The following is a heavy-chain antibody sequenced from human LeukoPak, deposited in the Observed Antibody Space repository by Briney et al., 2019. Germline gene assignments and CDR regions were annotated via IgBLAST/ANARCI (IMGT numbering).Heavy chain of an antibody. Sequence: SVKVSCKASGGTFSSYAISWVRQAPGQGLEWMGGIIPIFGTANYAQKFQGRVTITTDESTSTAYMELSSLRSEDTAVYYCARGIWSGYYRYFDYWGQGILVTVSS. CDR1: GGTFSSYA. V-gene: IGHV1-69*05. J-gene: IGHJ4*02. CDR2: IIPIFGTA. D-gene: IGHD3-3*01. CDR3: ARGIWSGYYRYFDY.